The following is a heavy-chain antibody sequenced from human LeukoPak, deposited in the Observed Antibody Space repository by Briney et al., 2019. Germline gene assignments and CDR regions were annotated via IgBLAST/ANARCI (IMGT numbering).Heavy chain of an antibody. CDR1: GFTVSSNY. CDR3: ARDGGSRVGDAFDI. V-gene: IGHV3-53*01. D-gene: IGHD3-10*01. CDR2: IYSGGNT. Sequence: GGSLRLSCAASGFTVSSNYMSWVRQAPGKGLEWVSIIYSGGNTFYADSVKGRFTISRDNSKNTLYLQMIGLRAEDTAVYYCARDGGSRVGDAFDIWGQGTMVTVSS. J-gene: IGHJ3*02.